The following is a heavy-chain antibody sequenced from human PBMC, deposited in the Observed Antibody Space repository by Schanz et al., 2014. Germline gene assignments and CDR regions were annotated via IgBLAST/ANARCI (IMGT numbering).Heavy chain of an antibody. CDR3: AKDSTHIDIVLVPTAIDY. Sequence: EGQLAESGGGLVQPGGSLRLSCAVSGFTVSSTHMSWVRQAPGKGLEWVSVIYSGIGAYYADSVKDRFTVSRDNSKNTLYLHMNTLRSEDTAVYYCAKDSTHIDIVLVPTAIDYWGQGTLVTVSS. V-gene: IGHV3-66*01. CDR1: GFTVSSTH. J-gene: IGHJ4*02. CDR2: IYSGIGA. D-gene: IGHD2-2*01.